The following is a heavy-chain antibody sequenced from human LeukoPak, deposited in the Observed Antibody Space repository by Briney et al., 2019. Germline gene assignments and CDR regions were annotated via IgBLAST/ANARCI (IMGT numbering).Heavy chain of an antibody. J-gene: IGHJ4*02. CDR1: GFTVSGSY. D-gene: IGHD2-2*01. Sequence: PGGSLRLSCAASGFTVSGSYMSWVRHAPGKGLEWISLIYSGGDTYYPDSVRGRFTISRDNSKNTLYLRMNSLRAEDTAVYYCARGPPACSTNCYGYLDYGGQGTLVTVSS. CDR2: IYSGGDT. CDR3: ARGPPACSTNCYGYLDY. V-gene: IGHV3-53*01.